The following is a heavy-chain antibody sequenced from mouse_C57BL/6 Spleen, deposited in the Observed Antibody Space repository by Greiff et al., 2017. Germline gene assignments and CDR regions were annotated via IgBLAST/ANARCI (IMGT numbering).Heavy chain of an antibody. CDR1: GYSFTSYY. Sequence: QVHVKQSGPELVKPGASVKISCKASGYSFTSYYIHWVKQRPGQGLEWIGWIYPGSGNTKYNEKFKGKATLTADTSSSTAYMQLSSLTSEDSAVYYCARGDYDGFDYWGQGTTLTVSS. V-gene: IGHV1-66*01. CDR2: IYPGSGNT. D-gene: IGHD2-4*01. CDR3: ARGDYDGFDY. J-gene: IGHJ2*01.